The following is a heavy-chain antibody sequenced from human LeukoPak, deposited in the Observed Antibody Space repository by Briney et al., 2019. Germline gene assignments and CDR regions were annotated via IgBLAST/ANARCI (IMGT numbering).Heavy chain of an antibody. D-gene: IGHD3-3*01. V-gene: IGHV3-7*01. CDR2: IKQDGSEK. J-gene: IGHJ3*02. Sequence: GGSLRLSCAASGFTFSSYWMTWVGQAPGKGLEWVANIKQDGSEKNYVDSVKGRFTISRDNAKNSLYLQMNSLRAEDTAVYYCARDQADFWSGYSLDAFDIWGQGTMVTVSS. CDR3: ARDQADFWSGYSLDAFDI. CDR1: GFTFSSYW.